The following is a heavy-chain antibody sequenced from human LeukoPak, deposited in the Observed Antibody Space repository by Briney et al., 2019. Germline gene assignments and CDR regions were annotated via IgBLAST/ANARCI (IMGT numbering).Heavy chain of an antibody. D-gene: IGHD1-7*01. CDR1: GFTLSNYW. V-gene: IGHV3-74*01. CDR2: INNDGNLKTDGRDT. CDR3: AKDHAQLELPQD. Sequence: GGSLRLSCAASGFTLSNYWMIHWVRQVPGKGLQWVSRINNDGNLKTDGRDTGYADSVKGRFTISTDNAKNTLYLQMNSLRAEDTAVYYCAKDHAQLELPQDWGQGTLVTISS. J-gene: IGHJ4*02.